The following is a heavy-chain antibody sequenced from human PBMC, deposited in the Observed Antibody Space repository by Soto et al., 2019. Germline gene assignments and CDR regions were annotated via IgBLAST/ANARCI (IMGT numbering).Heavy chain of an antibody. CDR3: ARVGYCSGGSCLEYFQH. V-gene: IGHV1-18*01. CDR2: ISAYNGNT. Sequence: ASVKVSCKASGYTFTSYGISWVRQAPGQGLEWMGWISAYNGNTNYAQKLQGRVTMTTDTSTSTAYMELRSLRSDDTAVYYCARVGYCSGGSCLEYFQHWGQGTLDTVSS. D-gene: IGHD2-15*01. J-gene: IGHJ1*01. CDR1: GYTFTSYG.